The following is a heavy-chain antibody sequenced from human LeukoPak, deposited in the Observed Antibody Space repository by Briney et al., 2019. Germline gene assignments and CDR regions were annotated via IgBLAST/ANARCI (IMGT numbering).Heavy chain of an antibody. V-gene: IGHV3-11*04. J-gene: IGHJ4*02. D-gene: IGHD4-11*01. CDR3: ARKDDYSNSALDS. CDR1: GFTFSDYY. CDR2: ISSSGSTI. Sequence: GGSLRLSCAASGFTFSDYYMSWIRQAPGKGLEWVSYISSSGSTIYYADSVRGRFTISRDNAKNSVHLQMNSLRAEDTAVYYCARKDDYSNSALDSWGPGTVVTVSS.